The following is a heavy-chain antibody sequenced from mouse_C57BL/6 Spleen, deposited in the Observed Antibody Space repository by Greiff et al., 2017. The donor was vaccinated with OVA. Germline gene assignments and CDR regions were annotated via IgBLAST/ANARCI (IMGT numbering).Heavy chain of an antibody. Sequence: QVQLQQPGAELVKPGASVKMSCKASGYTFTSYWITWVKQRPGQGLEWIGDIYPGSGSTNYNEKFKSKATLTVDTSSSTAYMQLSSLTSEDSAVYYCARSYYSIYGAMDYWGQGTSVTVSS. V-gene: IGHV1-55*01. J-gene: IGHJ4*01. CDR2: IYPGSGST. D-gene: IGHD2-5*01. CDR3: ARSYYSIYGAMDY. CDR1: GYTFTSYW.